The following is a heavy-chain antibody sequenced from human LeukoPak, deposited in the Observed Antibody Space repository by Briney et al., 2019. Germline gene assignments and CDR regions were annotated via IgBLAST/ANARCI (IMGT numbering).Heavy chain of an antibody. CDR1: GFTFDGYA. D-gene: IGHD5-18*01. CDR3: AKAKRGYSYGFDY. CDR2: ISWNSGSI. J-gene: IGHJ4*02. V-gene: IGHV3-9*03. Sequence: GRSLRLSCAASGFTFDGYAMHWVRQAPGKGLEWVSGISWNSGSIGYADSVKGRFTISRDNAKNSLYLQMNSLRAEDMALYYCAKAKRGYSYGFDYWGQGTLVTVSS.